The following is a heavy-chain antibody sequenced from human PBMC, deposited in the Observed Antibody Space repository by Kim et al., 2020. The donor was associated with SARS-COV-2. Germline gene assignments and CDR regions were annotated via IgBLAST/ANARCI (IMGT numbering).Heavy chain of an antibody. V-gene: IGHV4-39*01. J-gene: IGHJ6*02. Sequence: YYNPPLKSRVTISVDTSKNQFSLKLSAVTAADTAVYYCARHHYYYGMDVWGQGTTVTVSS. CDR3: ARHHYYYGMDV.